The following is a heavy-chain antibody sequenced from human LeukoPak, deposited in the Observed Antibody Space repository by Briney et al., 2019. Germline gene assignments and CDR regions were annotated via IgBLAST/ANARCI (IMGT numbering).Heavy chain of an antibody. V-gene: IGHV3-21*01. CDR2: ISTISAYI. CDR1: GFTFGGYD. J-gene: IGHJ4*02. Sequence: GGSLRLSCAVSGFTFGGYDMNWVRQAPGKGLEWVSSISTISAYIYYAYSVKGRFTVSRDNAKMSLYLQMNSLRAEDTALYYCAKLSDTARTIREKPLDYWGQGTLVTVSS. CDR3: AKLSDTARTIREKPLDY. D-gene: IGHD5-18*01.